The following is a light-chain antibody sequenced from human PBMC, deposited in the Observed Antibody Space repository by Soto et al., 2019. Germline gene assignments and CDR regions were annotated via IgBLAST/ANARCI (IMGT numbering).Light chain of an antibody. V-gene: IGKV1-5*01. J-gene: IGKJ2*01. CDR2: DAS. CDR1: QNINNG. Sequence: EIRMTQSPSSLSASVGDRVNIXCRASQNINNGFVWFQQKSGEAPKHLISDASTLESGVQSRLSGSGSGKEFTLNISSLQPDEYATYSCKHYNVYYMYTFGQGTKVDIK. CDR3: KHYNVYYMYT.